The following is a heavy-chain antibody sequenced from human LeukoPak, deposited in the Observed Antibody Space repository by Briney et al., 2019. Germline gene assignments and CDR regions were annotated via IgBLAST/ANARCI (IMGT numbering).Heavy chain of an antibody. D-gene: IGHD3-10*01. Sequence: SETLSLTCAVYGGSFSVYYWSWIRQPPGKGLEWIGEINHSGSTNYNPSLKSRVTISIDTSKNQFSLKLSSVTAADKAVYYCASGYGSGSQYNWFDPWGQGTLVTVSS. CDR2: INHSGST. J-gene: IGHJ5*02. V-gene: IGHV4-34*01. CDR1: GGSFSVYY. CDR3: ASGYGSGSQYNWFDP.